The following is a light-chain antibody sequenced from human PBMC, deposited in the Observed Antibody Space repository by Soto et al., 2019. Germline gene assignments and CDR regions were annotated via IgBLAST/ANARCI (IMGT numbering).Light chain of an antibody. CDR1: QSVSSY. CDR2: DAS. J-gene: IGKJ4*01. V-gene: IGKV3-11*01. CDR3: RQHSTWPPA. Sequence: EVVLTQSPATLSLSPGEGATLSCRASQSVSSYLAWYQQKPDQAPRLLIYDASNRATGIPARFSGSGSGTDFTLTISGLEPEDFAVYYCRQHSTWPPAFGGGTKVEIK.